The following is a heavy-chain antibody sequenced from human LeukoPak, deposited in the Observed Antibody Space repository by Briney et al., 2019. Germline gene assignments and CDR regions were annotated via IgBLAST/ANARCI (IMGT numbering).Heavy chain of an antibody. V-gene: IGHV4-39*07. J-gene: IGHJ4*02. Sequence: PSETLSLTCTVSGGSISSGTYYWGWIRQPPGKGLEWIGTIYHSGSTYYNPSLKSRVTISVDTSKNQFSLKLSSVTAADTAVYYCARDRDTAMVFDYWGQGTLVTVSS. CDR1: GGSISSGTYY. CDR2: IYHSGST. D-gene: IGHD5-18*01. CDR3: ARDRDTAMVFDY.